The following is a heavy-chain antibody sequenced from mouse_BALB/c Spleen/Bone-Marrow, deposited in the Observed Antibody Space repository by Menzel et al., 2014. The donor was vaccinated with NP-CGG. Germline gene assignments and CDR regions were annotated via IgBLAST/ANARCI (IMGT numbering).Heavy chain of an antibody. CDR1: GYTFTDYA. D-gene: IGHD2-3*01. J-gene: IGHJ3*01. CDR2: INTYYGDA. CDR3: ASGYDAHYGAFAY. V-gene: IGHV1S137*01. Sequence: QVQLQQSGAELVRPGVSVKISCKGSGYTFTDYAIHWVKQSHAKSLEWIGLINTYYGDATYNLKYKGKATMTVDKSSSTAYMELARLTSEDSAIYYCASGYDAHYGAFAYWGQGTLVTVSA.